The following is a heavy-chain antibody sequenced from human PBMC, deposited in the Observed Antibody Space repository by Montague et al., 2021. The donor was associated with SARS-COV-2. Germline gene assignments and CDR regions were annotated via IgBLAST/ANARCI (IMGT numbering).Heavy chain of an antibody. D-gene: IGHD3-22*01. V-gene: IGHV4-34*01. CDR1: GGSFSTYP. Sequence: SETLSLTCAVYGGSFSTYPWTWIRQPPGKGLEWIGEINHRGSTNYNPSLKSRVTISADTSKNQFSLKMTSVAAADTAVYYCARGRQHFNMVVVVVTGGEYYFDVWGQGTLVAVSS. CDR2: INHRGST. CDR3: ARGRQHFNMVVVVVTGGEYYFDV. J-gene: IGHJ4*02.